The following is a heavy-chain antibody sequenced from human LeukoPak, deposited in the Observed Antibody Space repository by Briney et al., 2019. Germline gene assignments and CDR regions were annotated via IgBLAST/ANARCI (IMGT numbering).Heavy chain of an antibody. CDR2: ISGSGSGSST. Sequence: GGSLRLSCAASGFTFSSSAMSWVRQAPGKGLEWVSTISGSGSGSSTYYADSVKGRFTISRDNSKNTLYLQMNSLRTEDTTVYYCVKESRRLRAFDIWGQGTMVTVSS. CDR1: GFTFSSSA. D-gene: IGHD4-17*01. V-gene: IGHV3-23*01. J-gene: IGHJ3*02. CDR3: VKESRRLRAFDI.